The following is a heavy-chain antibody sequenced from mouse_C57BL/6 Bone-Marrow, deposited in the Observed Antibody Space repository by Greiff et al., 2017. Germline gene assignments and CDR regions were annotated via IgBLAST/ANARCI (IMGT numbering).Heavy chain of an antibody. Sequence: VQLQQPGAELVKPGASVKLSCKASGYTFTSYWMHWVKQRPGQGLEWIGMIHPNSGSTNYNEKFKSKATLTVDKSSSTAYMQLSSLTSEYSAVYYCARGYYGTYYYAMDYWGQGTSVTVSS. D-gene: IGHD1-1*01. CDR3: ARGYYGTYYYAMDY. CDR1: GYTFTSYW. J-gene: IGHJ4*01. V-gene: IGHV1-64*01. CDR2: IHPNSGST.